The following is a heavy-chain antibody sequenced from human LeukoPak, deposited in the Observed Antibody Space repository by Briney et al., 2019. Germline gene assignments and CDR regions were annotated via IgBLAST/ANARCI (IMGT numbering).Heavy chain of an antibody. D-gene: IGHD3-22*01. V-gene: IGHV3-11*01. J-gene: IGHJ4*02. CDR2: ISSSGSTI. Sequence: GGSLRLSCAASGFTFSDYNMSWIRQAPGKGLEWVSYISSSGSTIYYADSVKGRFTISRDNAKNSLYLQMNSLRAEDTAVYYCARDVPYDSSGYLELDYFDYWGQGTLVTVSS. CDR1: GFTFSDYN. CDR3: ARDVPYDSSGYLELDYFDY.